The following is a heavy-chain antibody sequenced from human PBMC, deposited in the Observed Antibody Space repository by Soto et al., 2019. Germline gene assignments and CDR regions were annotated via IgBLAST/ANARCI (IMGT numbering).Heavy chain of an antibody. V-gene: IGHV3-23*01. Sequence: PGGSLRLSCAASGFTFSSYAMSWVRQAPGKGLEWVSAISGSGGSTYYADSVKGRFTISRDNSKNTLYLQMNSLRAEDTAVYYCAKDLEYYYDSSGLEGPLDYWGQGTLVTVSS. CDR2: ISGSGGST. D-gene: IGHD3-22*01. CDR3: AKDLEYYYDSSGLEGPLDY. CDR1: GFTFSSYA. J-gene: IGHJ4*02.